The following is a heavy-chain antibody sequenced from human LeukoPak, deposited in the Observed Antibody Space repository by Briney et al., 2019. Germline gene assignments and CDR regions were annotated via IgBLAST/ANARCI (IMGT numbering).Heavy chain of an antibody. CDR2: INHSGST. J-gene: IGHJ6*02. Sequence: PSETLSLTCAVYGGSFSGYYWSWIRQPPGKGLEWIGEINHSGSTNYNPSLKSRVTISVDTSKNQFSLKLSSVTAADTAVYYCAREFGQWLLPTYYYYYYGMDVWGQGTTVTVSS. V-gene: IGHV4-34*01. CDR3: AREFGQWLLPTYYYYYYGMDV. D-gene: IGHD6-19*01. CDR1: GGSFSGYY.